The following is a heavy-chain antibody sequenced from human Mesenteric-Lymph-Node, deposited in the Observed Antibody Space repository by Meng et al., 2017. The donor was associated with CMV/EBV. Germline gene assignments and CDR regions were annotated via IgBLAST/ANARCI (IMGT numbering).Heavy chain of an antibody. Sequence: ASVKVSCKASGGTFSSYAISWVRQAPGQGLEWMGWINPNSGGTLYAQTFQGRVTMTRDTSISTGYMELSRLRSDDTAVYYCARGGGAGTTSFGYWGQGTLVTVSS. CDR3: ARGGGAGTTSFGY. V-gene: IGHV1-2*02. J-gene: IGHJ4*02. D-gene: IGHD1-7*01. CDR2: INPNSGGT. CDR1: GGTFSSYA.